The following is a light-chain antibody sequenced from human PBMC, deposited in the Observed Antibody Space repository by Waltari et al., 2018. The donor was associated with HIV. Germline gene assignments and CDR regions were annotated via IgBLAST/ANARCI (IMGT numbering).Light chain of an antibody. Sequence: QSVLPQPPSVSAAPGQTVTIPCSGTSSNIGTNYVSWYQQLPGTAPKLLIYDNNKRPSGIPDRFSGSKSGTSATLGITGLQTGDEADYYCGTWDSSLNAWVFGGGTKLTVL. V-gene: IGLV1-51*01. CDR1: SSNIGTNY. CDR3: GTWDSSLNAWV. J-gene: IGLJ3*02. CDR2: DNN.